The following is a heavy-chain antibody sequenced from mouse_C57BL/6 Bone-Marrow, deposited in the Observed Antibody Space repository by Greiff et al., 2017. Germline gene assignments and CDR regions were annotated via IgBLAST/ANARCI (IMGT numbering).Heavy chain of an antibody. CDR3: AHTLVETYYAMDY. D-gene: IGHD1-1*01. CDR1: GYTFSSYW. J-gene: IGHJ4*01. Sequence: QVQLQQSGAELMKPGASVKISCKATGYTFSSYWIEWVKQRPGHGLEWIGEILPGSGSTNYNEKFKGKATFTAETSSNTAYMQLSSLTSEDSAVYYCAHTLVETYYAMDYWGQGTSVTVSS. V-gene: IGHV1-9*01. CDR2: ILPGSGST.